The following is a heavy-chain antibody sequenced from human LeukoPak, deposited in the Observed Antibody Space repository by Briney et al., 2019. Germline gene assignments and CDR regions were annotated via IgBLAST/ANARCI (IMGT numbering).Heavy chain of an antibody. D-gene: IGHD6-13*01. CDR1: GGTFSSYA. CDR3: ARTFDAGLLAAFDY. Sequence: AAVTVSCKASGGTFSSYAISWVRQAPGQGLEWVGRIIPNLGIANYAQKFQGRVTITADKSTSTAYMELSTLRSEDTAVYYCARTFDAGLLAAFDYWGQGALVTVSS. CDR2: IIPNLGIA. J-gene: IGHJ4*02. V-gene: IGHV1-69*04.